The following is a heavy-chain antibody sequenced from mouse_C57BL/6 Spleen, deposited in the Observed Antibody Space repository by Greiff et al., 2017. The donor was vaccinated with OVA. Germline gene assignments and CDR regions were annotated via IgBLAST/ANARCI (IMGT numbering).Heavy chain of an antibody. CDR2: ISDGGSYT. CDR1: GFTFSSYA. V-gene: IGHV5-4*01. Sequence: DVKLEESGGGLVKPGGSLKLSCAASGFTFSSYAMSWVRQTPEKRLEWVATISDGGSYTYYPDNVKGRFTISRDNAKNNLYLQMSHLKSEDTAMYYCAREGDYYGSAMDYWGQGTSVTVSS. J-gene: IGHJ4*01. CDR3: AREGDYYGSAMDY. D-gene: IGHD1-1*01.